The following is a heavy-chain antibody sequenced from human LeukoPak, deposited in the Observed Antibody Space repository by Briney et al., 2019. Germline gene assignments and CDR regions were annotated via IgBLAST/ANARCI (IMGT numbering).Heavy chain of an antibody. J-gene: IGHJ4*02. CDR2: IWYDGSNK. Sequence: SGTSLRLSCAASGFTFSSYGMPWVRQAPGKGLEWVALIWYDGSNKYYADSVRGRFTISRDNSKNTLYLQMNSLRAEDTAVYYCARDRGYSYAHPLDFWGQGTLVTVSS. V-gene: IGHV3-33*01. CDR1: GFTFSSYG. CDR3: ARDRGYSYAHPLDF. D-gene: IGHD5-18*01.